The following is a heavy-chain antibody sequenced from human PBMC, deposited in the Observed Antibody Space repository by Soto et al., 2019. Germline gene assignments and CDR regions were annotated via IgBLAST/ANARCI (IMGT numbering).Heavy chain of an antibody. CDR2: IKNSGSTT. CDR3: ARDIQEWSDAFDI. D-gene: IGHD3-3*01. Sequence: GGSLRLSCSASGFTFSSYGMHWVRQAPGKGLEYVSAIKNSGSTTNYADSVKGRFTISRDNSKNMLYLQMSSLTSEDTAVYYCARDIQEWSDAFDIWGQGTMVTVSS. J-gene: IGHJ3*02. V-gene: IGHV3-64*04. CDR1: GFTFSSYG.